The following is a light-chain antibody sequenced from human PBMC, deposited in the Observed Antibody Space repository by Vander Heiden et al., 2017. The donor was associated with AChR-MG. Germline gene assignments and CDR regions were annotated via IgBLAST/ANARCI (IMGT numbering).Light chain of an antibody. V-gene: IGLV2-14*03. CDR2: DVS. J-gene: IGLJ3*02. Sequence: QSALTQPASVSGSPGQSITIPCPGTSSDVGGYNYVSWYQQHPGKAPKLMIYDVSNRPSGVSNRFSGSKSGNTASLTISGLQAEDEADYYCSSYTSSSTLRVFGGGTKLTGL. CDR1: SSDVGGYNY. CDR3: SSYTSSSTLRV.